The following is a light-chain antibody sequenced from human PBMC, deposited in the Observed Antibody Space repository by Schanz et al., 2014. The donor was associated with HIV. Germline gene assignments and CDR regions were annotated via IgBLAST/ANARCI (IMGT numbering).Light chain of an antibody. J-gene: IGKJ2*01. CDR2: KAS. CDR3: LHYNDFTST. Sequence: AIQMTQSPSTVSASVGDTVTITCRTSQGIRNDLGWYQQKPGKAPELLIYKASVLQSGVPSRFSGTGSGTEFTLTISSLHPDDFATYFCLHYNDFTSTFGQGTKLEIK. CDR1: QGIRND. V-gene: IGKV1-6*01.